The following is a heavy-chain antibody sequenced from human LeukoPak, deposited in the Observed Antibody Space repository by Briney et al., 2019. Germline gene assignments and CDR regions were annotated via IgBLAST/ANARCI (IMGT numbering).Heavy chain of an antibody. CDR1: GGTFSSYA. CDR3: AREVYIAVAGTNWFDP. V-gene: IGHV1-69*13. D-gene: IGHD6-19*01. Sequence: SVKVSCKASGGTFSSYAISWVRQAPGQGLEWMGGIIPTFGTANYAQEFQGRVTITADESTSTAYMELSSLRSEDTAVYYCAREVYIAVAGTNWFDPWGQGTLVTVSS. J-gene: IGHJ5*02. CDR2: IIPTFGTA.